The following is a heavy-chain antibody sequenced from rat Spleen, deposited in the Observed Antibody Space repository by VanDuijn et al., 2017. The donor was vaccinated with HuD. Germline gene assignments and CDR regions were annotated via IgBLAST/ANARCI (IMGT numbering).Heavy chain of an antibody. J-gene: IGHJ2*01. CDR3: AKVTITTYFDY. CDR1: GFSFNDYW. D-gene: IGHD1-10*01. V-gene: IGHV5-29*01. Sequence: EVKLVESGGGLVQPGRSLKLSCAASGFSFNDYWMGWVRQAPTKGLEWVATINYDGRSTFYRDSVRDRFTISRDNAKSTLYLQMDSLKSEDTATYYCAKVTITTYFDYWGQGVMVTVSS. CDR2: INYDGRST.